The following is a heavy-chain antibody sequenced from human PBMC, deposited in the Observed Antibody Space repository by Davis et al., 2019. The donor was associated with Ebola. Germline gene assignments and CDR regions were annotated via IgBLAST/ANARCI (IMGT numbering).Heavy chain of an antibody. J-gene: IGHJ4*02. CDR1: GHTFTGYY. CDR2: INTYSGGT. D-gene: IGHD4-17*01. V-gene: IGHV1-2*02. CDR3: ATVGTSVTAFDH. Sequence: ASVKVSCKASGHTFTGYYMHWVRQAPGQGLEWMGWINTYSGGTKYAQEFQGRVTMTRDTSINRAYMELSRLRSDDTAVYYCATVGTSVTAFDHWGQGTLVTVSS.